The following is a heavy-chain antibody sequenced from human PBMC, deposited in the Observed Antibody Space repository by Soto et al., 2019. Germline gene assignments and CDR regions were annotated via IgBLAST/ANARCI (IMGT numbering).Heavy chain of an antibody. CDR1: GFTFSSYA. Sequence: GGSLRLSCAASGFTFSSYAMHWVRQAPGKGLEWVAVISYDGSNKYYADSVKGRFTISRDNSKNTLYLQMNSLRAEDTAVYYCARDRAYPYYYYGMDVWGQGTTVTVSS. D-gene: IGHD2-2*02. V-gene: IGHV3-30-3*01. J-gene: IGHJ6*02. CDR3: ARDRAYPYYYYGMDV. CDR2: ISYDGSNK.